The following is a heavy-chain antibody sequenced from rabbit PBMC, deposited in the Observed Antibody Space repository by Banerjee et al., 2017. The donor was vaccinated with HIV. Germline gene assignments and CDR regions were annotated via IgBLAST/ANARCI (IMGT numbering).Heavy chain of an antibody. V-gene: IGHV1S45*01. CDR3: ARGYAGSGLYYGMDL. Sequence: QQQLEESGGDLVKPEGSLTLTCTASGFSFISSYWICWVRQAPGKGLEWIACINAGSSGRTYYASWAKGRFTIPKTSSTTVTLQMTSLTAADTATYFCARGYAGSGLYYGMDLWGPGTLVTVS. CDR2: INAGSSGRT. CDR1: GFSFISSYW. D-gene: IGHD4-2*01. J-gene: IGHJ6*01.